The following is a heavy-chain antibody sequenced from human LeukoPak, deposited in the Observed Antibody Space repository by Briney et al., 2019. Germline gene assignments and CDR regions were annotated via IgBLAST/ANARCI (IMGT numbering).Heavy chain of an antibody. CDR2: ISAYNGNT. CDR3: ARDGAFSSGWYGDY. Sequence: ASVKVSCKASGYTFTSYAMHWVRQAPGQGLEWMGWISAYNGNTNYAQKLQGRVTMTTDTSTSTAYMELRSLRSDDTAVYYCARDGAFSSGWYGDYWGQGTLVTVSS. J-gene: IGHJ4*02. V-gene: IGHV1-18*01. CDR1: GYTFTSYA. D-gene: IGHD6-19*01.